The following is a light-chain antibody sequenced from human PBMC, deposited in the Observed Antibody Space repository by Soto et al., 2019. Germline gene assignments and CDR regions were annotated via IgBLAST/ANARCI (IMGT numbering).Light chain of an antibody. Sequence: EIVLTQSPGTLSLSPGERATLSCRASQSVSSSYLAWYQQKPGQAPRLLIYDASSRATGIPDRFSGSGSGTDFTLTISRLEPEDFAVDFCQRYGSSPYTVGQGTKLEIK. V-gene: IGKV3-20*01. CDR1: QSVSSSY. J-gene: IGKJ2*01. CDR3: QRYGSSPYT. CDR2: DAS.